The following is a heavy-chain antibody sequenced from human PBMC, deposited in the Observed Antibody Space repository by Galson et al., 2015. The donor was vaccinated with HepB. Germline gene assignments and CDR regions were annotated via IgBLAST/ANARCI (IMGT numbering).Heavy chain of an antibody. J-gene: IGHJ4*02. CDR2: ISGSGGNT. CDR3: AKRDYYDSSGYPF. V-gene: IGHV3-23*01. D-gene: IGHD3-22*01. Sequence: LRLSCAASGFTFSNYAMSWVRQAPGKGLEWVSAISGSGGNTYYADSVKGRFTISRDNSKNTLYLQMNSLRAEDTAIYYCAKRDYYDSSGYPFWGQGTLVTVSS. CDR1: GFTFSNYA.